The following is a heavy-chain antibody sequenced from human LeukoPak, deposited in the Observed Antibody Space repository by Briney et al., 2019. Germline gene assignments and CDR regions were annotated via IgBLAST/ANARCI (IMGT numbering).Heavy chain of an antibody. CDR2: IYYSGST. J-gene: IGHJ5*02. Sequence: SETLSLTCTVSGGSISSGSYYWSWIRQHPGKGLEWIGYIYYSGSTYYNPSLKSRVTISVDTSKNQFSLKLSSVTAADTAVYYCARDSCSGGSCYSGFDPWGQGTLVTVSS. CDR1: GGSISSGSYY. D-gene: IGHD2-15*01. CDR3: ARDSCSGGSCYSGFDP. V-gene: IGHV4-31*03.